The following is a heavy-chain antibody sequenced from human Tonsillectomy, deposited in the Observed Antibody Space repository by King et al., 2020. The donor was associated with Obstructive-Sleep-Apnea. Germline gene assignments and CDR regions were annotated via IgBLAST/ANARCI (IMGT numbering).Heavy chain of an antibody. CDR3: VRGGDIVVVPAASSYYFDY. J-gene: IGHJ4*02. Sequence: VQLVQSGAEVKKPGSSVKVSCKASGGTFSSYAISWVRQAPGQGLEWMGVIIPIFGTSNYAQRFQGRVTITADESTSTAYMELSSLRSEDTAVYHCVRGGDIVVVPAASSYYFDYWGQGTLVTVSS. CDR2: IIPIFGTS. V-gene: IGHV1-69*01. D-gene: IGHD2-2*01. CDR1: GGTFSSYA.